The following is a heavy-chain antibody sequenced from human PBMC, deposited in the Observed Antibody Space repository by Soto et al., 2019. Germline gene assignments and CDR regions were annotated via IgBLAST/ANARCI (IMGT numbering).Heavy chain of an antibody. D-gene: IGHD5-18*01. CDR1: GFTFSSYG. Sequence: GGSLRLSCAASGFTFSSYGMHWVRQAPGKGLEWVAVIWYDGSNKYYADSVKGRFTISRDNSKNTLYLQMNSLRAEDTAVYYCARDHGPGTAMVTRGLDYWGQGTLVTVSS. CDR2: IWYDGSNK. J-gene: IGHJ4*02. V-gene: IGHV3-33*01. CDR3: ARDHGPGTAMVTRGLDY.